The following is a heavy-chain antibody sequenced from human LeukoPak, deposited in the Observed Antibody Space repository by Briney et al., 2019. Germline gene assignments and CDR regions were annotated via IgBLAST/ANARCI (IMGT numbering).Heavy chain of an antibody. CDR1: GFTFSSYS. Sequence: GGSLRLSCAASGFTFSSYSMNWVRQAPGKGLEWVSYISSSSSTIYYADSVKGRFTISRGNAKNSLYLQMNSLRAEDTAVYYCARTVTGMYYDILTGYYDGPYYYYYYMDVWGKGTTVTVSS. D-gene: IGHD3-9*01. CDR2: ISSSSSTI. CDR3: ARTVTGMYYDILTGYYDGPYYYYYYMDV. J-gene: IGHJ6*03. V-gene: IGHV3-48*04.